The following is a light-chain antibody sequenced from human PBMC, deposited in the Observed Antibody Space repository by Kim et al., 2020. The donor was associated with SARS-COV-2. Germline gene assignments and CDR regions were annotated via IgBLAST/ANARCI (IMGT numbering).Light chain of an antibody. Sequence: VMTQSPATLSVSPGERATLSCRASQSVSSNVAWYQQKPGQAPSLLIYAVSTRATAIPARFSGSASGTDFTLTISSLQSEDFAIYYCKQYNNWPLTFGGGTKVDIK. CDR2: AVS. J-gene: IGKJ4*01. V-gene: IGKV3-15*01. CDR3: KQYNNWPLT. CDR1: QSVSSN.